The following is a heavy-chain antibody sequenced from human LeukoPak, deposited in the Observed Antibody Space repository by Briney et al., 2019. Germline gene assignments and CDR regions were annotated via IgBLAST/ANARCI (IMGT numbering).Heavy chain of an antibody. Sequence: SETLSLTCAVYGGSFSGYYWSWIRQPPGKGLEWIGEINHSGSTNYNPSLKSRVTISVDTSKNQFSLKLSSVTAADTAVYYCARGLGGYDFDYWGQGTLVTVSS. CDR3: ARGLGGYDFDY. V-gene: IGHV4-34*01. D-gene: IGHD5-12*01. J-gene: IGHJ4*02. CDR2: INHSGST. CDR1: GGSFSGYY.